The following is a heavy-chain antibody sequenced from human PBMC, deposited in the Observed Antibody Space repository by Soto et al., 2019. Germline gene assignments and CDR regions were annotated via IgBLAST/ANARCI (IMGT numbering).Heavy chain of an antibody. CDR1: GGSISSSNW. Sequence: QVQLQESGPGLVKPSGTLSLTCAVSGGSISSSNWWTWVRQPPGKGLEWICEIFHTGSGYHNPSLNSRVTISVDKSKNQFSLKLNSVTAADTAVYYCAGVRGEVGATHFDYWGQGTLVTVSS. V-gene: IGHV4-4*02. J-gene: IGHJ4*02. CDR2: IFHTGSG. D-gene: IGHD1-26*01. CDR3: AGVRGEVGATHFDY.